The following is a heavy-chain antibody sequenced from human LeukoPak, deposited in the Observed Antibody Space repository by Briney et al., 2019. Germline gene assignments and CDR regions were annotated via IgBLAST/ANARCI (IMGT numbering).Heavy chain of an antibody. Sequence: GASVKVSCKASGYTFTSYYMHWVRQAPGQGLEWMGIINPSGGNTNYAQKLQGRVTMTTDTSTSTAYMELRSLRSDDTAVYYCARDRRVVAAAGHYFDYWGQGTLVTVSS. CDR2: INPSGGNT. CDR3: ARDRRVVAAAGHYFDY. V-gene: IGHV1-46*01. CDR1: GYTFTSYY. J-gene: IGHJ4*02. D-gene: IGHD6-13*01.